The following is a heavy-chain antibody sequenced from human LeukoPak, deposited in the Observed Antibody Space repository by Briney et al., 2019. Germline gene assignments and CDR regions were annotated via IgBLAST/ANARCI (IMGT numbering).Heavy chain of an antibody. CDR2: ISGSGYST. Sequence: PGGSLRLSCAASGFTFRSYGMSWVRQAPEKGLEWVSSISGSGYSTYYADSVKGRFTISRDNAKNSLYLQMNSLRAEDTAVYYCARIGDGYAFDYWGQGTLVTVSS. D-gene: IGHD5-24*01. CDR3: ARIGDGYAFDY. V-gene: IGHV3-21*01. CDR1: GFTFRSYG. J-gene: IGHJ4*02.